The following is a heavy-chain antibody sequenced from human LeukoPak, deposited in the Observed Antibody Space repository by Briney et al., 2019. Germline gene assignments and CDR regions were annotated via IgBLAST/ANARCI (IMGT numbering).Heavy chain of an antibody. CDR3: ARESFDTACGY. CDR1: GGTFSSYA. CDR2: IIPILGIA. V-gene: IGHV1-69*04. D-gene: IGHD5-18*01. Sequence: ASVKVSCKASGGTFSSYAISWVRKAPGQGLEWMGRIIPILGIANYAQKFQGRVTITADKSTSTAYMELSSLRSEDTAVYYCARESFDTACGYWGQGTLVTVSS. J-gene: IGHJ4*02.